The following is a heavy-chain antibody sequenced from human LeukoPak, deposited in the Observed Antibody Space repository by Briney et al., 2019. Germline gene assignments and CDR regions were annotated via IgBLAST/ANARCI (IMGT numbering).Heavy chain of an antibody. CDR1: GFTFSSYW. V-gene: IGHV3-74*01. D-gene: IGHD3-22*01. J-gene: IGHJ4*02. CDR2: IASDGSST. CDR3: AKHDSSGYPDY. Sequence: PGGSLRLSCAASGFTFSSYWMNWVRQAPGKGLVWVSRIASDGSSTTYADSVKGRFTISRDNSKNTLCLQMSSLRAEDTAVYYCAKHDSSGYPDYWGQGTLVTVSS.